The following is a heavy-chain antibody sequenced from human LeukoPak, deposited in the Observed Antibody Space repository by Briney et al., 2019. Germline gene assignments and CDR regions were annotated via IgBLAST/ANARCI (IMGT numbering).Heavy chain of an antibody. CDR3: ARVDYYGSGSPDY. V-gene: IGHV3-30*04. D-gene: IGHD3-10*01. CDR1: GFTFSRYV. Sequence: PGGSLRLSCVASGFTFSRYVIHWVRQAPGKGLEWVAVISKDGSDEYYADSVKGRFTVSRDPSKNSLYLQMNSLRAEDTAVYYCARVDYYGSGSPDYWGQGTLVTVSS. J-gene: IGHJ4*02. CDR2: ISKDGSDE.